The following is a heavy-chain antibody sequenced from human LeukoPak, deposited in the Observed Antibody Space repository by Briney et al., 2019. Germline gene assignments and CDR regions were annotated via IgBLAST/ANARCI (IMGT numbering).Heavy chain of an antibody. Sequence: PGGSLRLSCAASGFTFSSYWMGGVRRAPGKGLEWVANIKQDGSEKYYVDSVKGRFTISRDNAKNSLYLQMNSLRAEDTAVYYCARDRLAGTVQYYFDYWGQGTLVTVSS. D-gene: IGHD6-13*01. V-gene: IGHV3-7*01. CDR1: GFTFSSYW. J-gene: IGHJ4*02. CDR3: ARDRLAGTVQYYFDY. CDR2: IKQDGSEK.